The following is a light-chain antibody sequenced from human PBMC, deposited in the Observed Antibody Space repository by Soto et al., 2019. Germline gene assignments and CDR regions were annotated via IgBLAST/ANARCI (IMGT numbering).Light chain of an antibody. Sequence: QSALTQPASVSGSPGQSITISCTGTRSDVGGYNFVSWYQHHPGKAPKLMIYEVSNRPSGVSNRFSGSKSGNTASLTISGLQAEDEADYYCKSYTSSSLNVFGTGTKGHRP. CDR1: RSDVGGYNF. CDR2: EVS. CDR3: KSYTSSSLNV. J-gene: IGLJ1*01. V-gene: IGLV2-14*01.